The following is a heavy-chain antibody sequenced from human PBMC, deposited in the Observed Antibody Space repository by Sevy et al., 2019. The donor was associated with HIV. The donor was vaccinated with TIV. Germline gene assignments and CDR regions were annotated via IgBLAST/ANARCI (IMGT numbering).Heavy chain of an antibody. J-gene: IGHJ6*02. CDR3: ARGLPQTKIVVVPAAISSDRGYYYYGMDV. CDR2: IIPIFGTA. V-gene: IGHV1-69*13. Sequence: ASVKVSCKASGGTFSSYAISWVRQAPGQGLEWMGGIIPIFGTANYAQKFQGRVTITADESTSTAYMELSSLRSEDTAVYYCARGLPQTKIVVVPAAISSDRGYYYYGMDVWGQGTTVTVSS. D-gene: IGHD2-2*01. CDR1: GGTFSSYA.